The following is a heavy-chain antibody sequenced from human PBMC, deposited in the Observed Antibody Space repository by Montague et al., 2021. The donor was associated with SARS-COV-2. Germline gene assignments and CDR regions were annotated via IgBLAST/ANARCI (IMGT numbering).Heavy chain of an antibody. D-gene: IGHD5-12*01. CDR3: ARMVATLGNDY. CDR2: IDWDDDK. V-gene: IGHV2-70*11. J-gene: IGHJ4*02. CDR1: GFSLSTSGMC. Sequence: PELVKPTKTLTLTCTFSGFSLSTSGMCVSWIRQPPGKALEWLARIDWDDDKYYSTSLKTRPTISKDTSKNQVVLTMTNMDPVDTATYYCARMVATLGNDYWGQGTLVTVSS.